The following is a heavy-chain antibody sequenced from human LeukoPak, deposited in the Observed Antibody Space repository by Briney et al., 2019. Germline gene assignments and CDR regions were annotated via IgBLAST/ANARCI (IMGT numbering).Heavy chain of an antibody. V-gene: IGHV3-23*01. CDR3: AKGSGRYGSGTFSDS. CDR2: ISATGVST. J-gene: IGHJ5*01. D-gene: IGHD3-10*01. CDR1: GFTFSSYA. Sequence: GGSLRLSCAASGFTFSSYAMGWVRQAPGKGLEWVSSISATGVSTYFAASVRGRFTISRDNSKNTQYLQMNSLRAEYTAVYYCAKGSGRYGSGTFSDSWGQGTLVTVPS.